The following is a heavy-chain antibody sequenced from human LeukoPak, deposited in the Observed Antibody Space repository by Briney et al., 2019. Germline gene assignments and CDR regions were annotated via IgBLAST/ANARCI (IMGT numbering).Heavy chain of an antibody. V-gene: IGHV1-24*01. D-gene: IGHD2-2*01. CDR1: GYTFNSYY. CDR2: FDPEDGET. Sequence: ASVKVSCKASGYTFNSYYMHWVRQAPGKGLEWMGGFDPEDGETIYAQKFQGRVTMTEDTSTDTAYMELSSLRSEDTAVYYCATGGIVPAASPYYYYYGMDVWGQGTTVTVSS. CDR3: ATGGIVPAASPYYYYYGMDV. J-gene: IGHJ6*02.